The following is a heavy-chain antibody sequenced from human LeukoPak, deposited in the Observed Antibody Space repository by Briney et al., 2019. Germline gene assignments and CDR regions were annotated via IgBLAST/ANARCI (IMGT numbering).Heavy chain of an antibody. J-gene: IGHJ3*01. V-gene: IGHV4-39*01. CDR2: FFFSGST. CDR1: GGSISSTGYC. D-gene: IGHD3-22*01. Sequence: SETLSLTCAVSGGSISSTGYCWASIRHPPRNWLEWIGSFFFSGSTYHNTSLKSRITMSVDTSRNQFSLKLSSVDAADTAVYYCAKAGVRYFDSSGLYAFDFWGQGTTVTVSS. CDR3: AKAGVRYFDSSGLYAFDF.